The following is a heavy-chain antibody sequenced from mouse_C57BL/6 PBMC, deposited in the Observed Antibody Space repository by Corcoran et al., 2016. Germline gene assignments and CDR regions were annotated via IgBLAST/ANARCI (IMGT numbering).Heavy chain of an antibody. V-gene: IGHV1-18*01. Sequence: EVQLQQSGPELVKPGASVKIPCKASGYTFTDYNMDWVKQSHGKSLEWIGDINPNNGGTIYNQKFKGKATLTVDKSSSTAYMELRSLTSEDTAVYYCASRDSNYRFAYWGQGTLVTVSA. J-gene: IGHJ3*01. CDR3: ASRDSNYRFAY. D-gene: IGHD2-5*01. CDR1: GYTFTDYN. CDR2: INPNNGGT.